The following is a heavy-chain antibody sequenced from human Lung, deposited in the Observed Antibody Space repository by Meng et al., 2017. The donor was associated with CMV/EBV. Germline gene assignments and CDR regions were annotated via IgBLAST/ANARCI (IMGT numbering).Heavy chain of an antibody. CDR2: IYHSGST. CDR1: GGSISSRNC. Sequence: VQRQRSDQCLRIAPGIGSPACVVSGGSISSRNCWMWVRQPPGKGLEWIGEIYHSGSTNYNPSLKSRVTISVDKSKNQFSLKLSSVTAADTAVYYCASFPPPGKQWLVTDYWGQGTLVTVSS. J-gene: IGHJ4*02. CDR3: ASFPPPGKQWLVTDY. D-gene: IGHD6-19*01. V-gene: IGHV4-4*03.